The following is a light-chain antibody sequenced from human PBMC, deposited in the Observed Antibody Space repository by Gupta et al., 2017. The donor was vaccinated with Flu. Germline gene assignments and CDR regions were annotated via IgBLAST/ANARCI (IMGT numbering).Light chain of an antibody. V-gene: IGLV3-10*01. J-gene: IGLJ3*02. CDR1: VLSKRY. CDR2: DDT. Sequence: GQTARITCSGEVLSKRYGYWYQQKSGQAPGTVIGDDTKRPYGITERVACYSSGKMATWTIQGAQVEDDADYYCYSAEISGKPRMFGGGTKLTVL. CDR3: YSAEISGKPRM.